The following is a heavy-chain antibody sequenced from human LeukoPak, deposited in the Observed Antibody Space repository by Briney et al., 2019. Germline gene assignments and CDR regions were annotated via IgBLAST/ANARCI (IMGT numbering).Heavy chain of an antibody. D-gene: IGHD2-8*02. CDR2: IKTDGSEK. J-gene: IGHJ4*02. CDR3: ASYLYWWSDLEF. Sequence: GGSLRLSCAASGFTFSDYWMTWVRQAPGKGLEWLANIKTDGSEKYYVDSVKGRFTISRDNANNSLYLQMNSLRVEDTAVYFCASYLYWWSDLEFWGQGTLVTVSS. V-gene: IGHV3-7*01. CDR1: GFTFSDYW.